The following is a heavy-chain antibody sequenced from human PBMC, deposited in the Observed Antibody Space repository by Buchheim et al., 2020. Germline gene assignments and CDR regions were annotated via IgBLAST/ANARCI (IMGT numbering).Heavy chain of an antibody. Sequence: QVQLVESGGGVVQPGRSLRLSCAASGFTFSSYGMHWVRQAPGKGLEWVAVIWYDGSNKYYADSVKGRFTISRDNSKNTLYLQMNSLRAEDTAVYYCATRPVDVNYLGVLDFWGQGT. CDR3: ATRPVDVNYLGVLDF. CDR2: IWYDGSNK. CDR1: GFTFSSYG. D-gene: IGHD1-7*01. V-gene: IGHV3-33*01. J-gene: IGHJ4*02.